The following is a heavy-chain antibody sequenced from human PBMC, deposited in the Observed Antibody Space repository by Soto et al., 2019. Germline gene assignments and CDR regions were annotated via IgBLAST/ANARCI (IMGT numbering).Heavy chain of an antibody. D-gene: IGHD2-15*01. CDR1: GFTFSGST. J-gene: IGHJ1*01. CDR3: TGGYCTGGTCYSGYFQH. CDR2: IRSKANDYAT. V-gene: IGHV3-73*02. Sequence: EVQLVQSGGGLVQPGGSRKLSCEASGFTFSGSTVHWVRQASGEGRQWVGRIRSKANDYATTYIASVKGRFTISRDDSRNTAYLQMSDLKTEDTAVYYCTGGYCTGGTCYSGYFQHWGQGALVTVFS.